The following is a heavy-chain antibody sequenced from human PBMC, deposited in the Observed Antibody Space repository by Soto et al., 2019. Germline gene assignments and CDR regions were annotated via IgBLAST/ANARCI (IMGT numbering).Heavy chain of an antibody. CDR3: AVSCYGYDCFDY. Sequence: PGGSLRLSCAASGFTFSSYEMHWVRQAPGKGLEWVAVISYDGSNKYYADSVKGRFTISRDNSKNTLYLQMNSLRAEDTAVYYCAVSCYGYDCFDYWGQGTLVTVSS. CDR1: GFTFSSYE. V-gene: IGHV3-30*04. CDR2: ISYDGSNK. D-gene: IGHD5-12*01. J-gene: IGHJ4*02.